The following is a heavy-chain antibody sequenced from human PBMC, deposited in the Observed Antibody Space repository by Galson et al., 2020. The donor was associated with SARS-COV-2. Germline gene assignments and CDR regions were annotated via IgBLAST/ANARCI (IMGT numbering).Heavy chain of an antibody. J-gene: IGHJ4*02. Sequence: GYPNPHCHAPGFHHHDYALHWVRPAPGKGLEWVSGTSWDCDDIRHPDSVKGRFTITRDNARDSLYLQISSLRPDDTAFYYCAKGVQWLACTFDSWGQGTLVTVSS. V-gene: IGHV3-9*01. CDR1: GFHHHDYA. CDR3: AKGVQWLACTFDS. D-gene: IGHD6-19*01. CDR2: TSWDCDDI.